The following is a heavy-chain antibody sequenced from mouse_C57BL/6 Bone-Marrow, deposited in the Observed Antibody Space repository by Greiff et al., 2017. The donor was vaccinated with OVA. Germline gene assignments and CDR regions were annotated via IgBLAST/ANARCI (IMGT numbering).Heavy chain of an antibody. CDR3: ARRVLDV. J-gene: IGHJ1*03. Sequence: VQLQQPGAELVMPGASVKLSCKASGYTFTSYWMHWVKQRPGQGLEWIGEIDPSDSYTNYNQKFKGKSTLTVDKSSSTAYMQLSSLTSEDSAVYYCARRVLDVWGTGTTVTVSS. CDR2: IDPSDSYT. V-gene: IGHV1-69*01. CDR1: GYTFTSYW.